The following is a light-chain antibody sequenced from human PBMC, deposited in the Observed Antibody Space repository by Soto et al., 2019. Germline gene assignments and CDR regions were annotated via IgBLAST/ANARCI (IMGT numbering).Light chain of an antibody. J-gene: IGLJ1*01. CDR1: SSDVGGYNY. V-gene: IGLV2-11*01. CDR2: LVS. Sequence: QSVLTQPRSVSGSPGQSVALSCTGTSSDVGGYNYVSWYQQHPGKAPKVMIYLVSKRPSGVPDRFSGSKSGNTASLTISGLQAEDEADYYCCSYAGNYIYVFGTGTKVTVL. CDR3: CSYAGNYIYV.